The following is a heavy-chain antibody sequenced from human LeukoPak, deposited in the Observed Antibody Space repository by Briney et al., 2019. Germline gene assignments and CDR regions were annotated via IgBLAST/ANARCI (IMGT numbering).Heavy chain of an antibody. CDR3: AREVLRFLEWFDAFDI. V-gene: IGHV3-30*02. D-gene: IGHD3-3*01. CDR2: IRYDGSNK. Sequence: GGSLRLSCAASGFTFSSYGMHWVRQAPGKGLEWVAFIRYDGSNKYYADSVKGRFTISRDNSKNTLYLQMNSLRAEDTAVYYCAREVLRFLEWFDAFDIWGQGTMVTVSS. J-gene: IGHJ3*02. CDR1: GFTFSSYG.